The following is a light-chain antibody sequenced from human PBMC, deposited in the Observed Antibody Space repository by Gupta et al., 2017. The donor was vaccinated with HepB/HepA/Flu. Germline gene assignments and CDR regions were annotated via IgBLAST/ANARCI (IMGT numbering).Light chain of an antibody. CDR1: QSVSSY. J-gene: IGKJ5*01. Sequence: THASSSVSLSLEERASLSCRASQSVSSYLAWYQQKPGQAPRLLIYDSSNRATGIPARFSGSGSGTDFTLTISSLEPEDFAVYYCQQRSNWLGRITFGQGTRLEIK. CDR3: QQRSNWLGRIT. V-gene: IGKV3-11*01. CDR2: DSS.